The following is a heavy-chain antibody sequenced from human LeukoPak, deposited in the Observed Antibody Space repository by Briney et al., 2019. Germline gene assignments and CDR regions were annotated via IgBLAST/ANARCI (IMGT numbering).Heavy chain of an antibody. CDR3: ARGDRWDYFDY. D-gene: IGHD4-23*01. CDR2: IIPIFGTA. J-gene: IGHJ4*02. V-gene: IGHV1-69*13. CDR1: GGTFSSYA. Sequence: GASVKVSCKASGGTFSSYAISWVRQAPGQGLEWMGGIIPIFGTANYAQKFQGRVTITANESTSTAYIELSSLRSEDTAVYYCARGDRWDYFDYWGQGTLVTVSS.